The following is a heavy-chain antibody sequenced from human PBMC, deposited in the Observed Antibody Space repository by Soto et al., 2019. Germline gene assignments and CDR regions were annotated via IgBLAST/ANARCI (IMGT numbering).Heavy chain of an antibody. J-gene: IGHJ4*02. D-gene: IGHD3-22*01. V-gene: IGHV4-30-4*01. CDR2: IYYSGST. CDR3: ARENYSSGYYY. Sequence: PSETLSLTCTVSGGSISSGDYYWSWIRQPPGKGLEWIGYIYYSGSTYYNPSLKRRVTISVDTSKNQFSLKLSSVTAADTAVYYCARENYSSGYYYWGQGTLVTVSS. CDR1: GGSISSGDYY.